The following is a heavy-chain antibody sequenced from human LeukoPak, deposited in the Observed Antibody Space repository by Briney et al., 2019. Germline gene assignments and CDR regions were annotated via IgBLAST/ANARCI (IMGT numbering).Heavy chain of an antibody. V-gene: IGHV3-30*18. CDR3: AKDPFGSG. J-gene: IGHJ4*02. CDR1: GFTLSSYG. D-gene: IGHD6-19*01. CDR2: ISYDGSNK. Sequence: GGSPRLSCAASGFTLSSYGMHWVRQAPGKGLEWVAVISYDGSNKYYADSVKGRFTISRDNSKNTLYLQMNSLRAEDTAVYYCAKDPFGSGWGQGTLVTVSS.